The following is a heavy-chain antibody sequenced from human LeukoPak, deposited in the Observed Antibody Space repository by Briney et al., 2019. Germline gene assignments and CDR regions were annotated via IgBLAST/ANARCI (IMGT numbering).Heavy chain of an antibody. CDR1: GGTFSSYT. Sequence: GSSVKVSCKASGGTFSSYTISWVRQAPGQGLEWMGRIIPILGIANYAQKFQGRVTITADKPTSTAYMELSSLRSEDTAVYYCARGGNYDYYYMDVWGKGTTVTVSS. V-gene: IGHV1-69*02. CDR2: IIPILGIA. CDR3: ARGGNYDYYYMDV. J-gene: IGHJ6*03.